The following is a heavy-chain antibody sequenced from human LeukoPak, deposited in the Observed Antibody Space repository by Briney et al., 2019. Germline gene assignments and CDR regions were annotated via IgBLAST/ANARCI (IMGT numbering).Heavy chain of an antibody. J-gene: IGHJ6*03. Sequence: ASVKVSCKASGGTFSSYAISWVRQAPGQGLEWMGGIIPIFGIANYAQKFQGRVTITADESTSTAYIELSSLRSEDTAVYYCARETAPNYDFWSGYRTPGYYYYMDVWGKGTTVTVSS. CDR3: ARETAPNYDFWSGYRTPGYYYYMDV. CDR2: IIPIFGIA. D-gene: IGHD3-3*01. CDR1: GGTFSSYA. V-gene: IGHV1-69*13.